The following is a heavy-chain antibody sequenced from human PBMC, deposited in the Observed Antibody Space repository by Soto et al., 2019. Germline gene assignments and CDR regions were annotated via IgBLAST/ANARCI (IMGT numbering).Heavy chain of an antibody. CDR2: IIPVRGTE. J-gene: IGHJ4*02. V-gene: IGHV1-69*04. CDR3: VMWSRGSDRSDY. Sequence: WGPVSARTPAALFSSVDINWVREAAERGLERLGRIIPVRGTEQCAQKFQGRVTITADKSTSTTHVDLSSVEAVVSAAYYSVMWSRGSDRSDYWGQGTLVTVSS. D-gene: IGHD5-12*01. CDR1: AALFSSVD.